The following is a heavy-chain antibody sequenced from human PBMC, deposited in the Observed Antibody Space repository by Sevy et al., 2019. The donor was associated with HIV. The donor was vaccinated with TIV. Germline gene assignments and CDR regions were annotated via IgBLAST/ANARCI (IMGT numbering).Heavy chain of an antibody. CDR2: IYYSGSP. Sequence: SETLSLTCTVSGDSISSSPYYWGWIRQAHGKGLEWIGSIYYSGSPYYNPSRKGRVTISVDTCKNQFSLRLSSVTAADTAVYYCARQVGQLRFFDWSPGYFDYWGQGTLVTVSS. V-gene: IGHV4-39*01. D-gene: IGHD3-9*01. CDR3: ARQVGQLRFFDWSPGYFDY. CDR1: GDSISSSPYY. J-gene: IGHJ4*02.